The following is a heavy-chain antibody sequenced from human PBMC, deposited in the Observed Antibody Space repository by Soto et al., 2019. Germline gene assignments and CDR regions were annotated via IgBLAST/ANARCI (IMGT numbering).Heavy chain of an antibody. Sequence: WSLRLSCAASGFTFSSYAMSWVRQAPGKGLEWVSAISGSGGSTYYADSVKDRFTISRDNSKNTLYLQMNRLRAEDTAVYYCAKAQPWASKQWLVRDGPGYFDYWGKGNLV. CDR2: ISGSGGST. CDR3: AKAQPWASKQWLVRDGPGYFDY. D-gene: IGHD6-19*01. V-gene: IGHV3-23*01. CDR1: GFTFSSYA. J-gene: IGHJ4*02.